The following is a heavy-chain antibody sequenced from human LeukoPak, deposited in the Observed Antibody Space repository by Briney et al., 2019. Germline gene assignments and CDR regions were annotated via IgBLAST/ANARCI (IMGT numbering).Heavy chain of an antibody. CDR3: AKDGACSGGSCESYYYYGMDV. V-gene: IGHV3-30*18. CDR2: ISYDGSNK. CDR1: GFTFSSYG. J-gene: IGHJ6*02. Sequence: GGSLRLSCAASGFTFSSYGMHWVRQAPGKGLEWVAVISYDGSNKYYADSVKGRFTISRDNSKNTLYLQMNSLRAEDTAVYYCAKDGACSGGSCESYYYYGMDVWGQGTTVTVSS. D-gene: IGHD2-15*01.